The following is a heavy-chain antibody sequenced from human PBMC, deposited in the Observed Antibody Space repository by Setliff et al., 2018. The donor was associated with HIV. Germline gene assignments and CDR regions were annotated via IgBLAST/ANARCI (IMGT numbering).Heavy chain of an antibody. D-gene: IGHD2-15*01. V-gene: IGHV3-9*01. CDR2: IDLDGGNI. J-gene: IGHJ4*02. CDR1: GFTFEDYA. Sequence: PGGSLRLSCAASGFTFEDYAMHWVRQVPGQGLEWVSGIDLDGGNIDYADSVKGRFSISRDNAKHSVYLQMNSLRAEDTAVYYCARDHLSTKAGVAIDYWGQGTLVTVSS. CDR3: ARDHLSTKAGVAIDY.